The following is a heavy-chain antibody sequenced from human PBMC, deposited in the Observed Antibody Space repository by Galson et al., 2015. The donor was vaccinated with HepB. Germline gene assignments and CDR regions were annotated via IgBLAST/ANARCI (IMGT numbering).Heavy chain of an antibody. D-gene: IGHD1-26*01. CDR1: GFTFSSYS. V-gene: IGHV3-21*01. J-gene: IGHJ3*02. CDR2: ISSSSSYI. Sequence: SLRLSCAASGFTFSSYSMNWVRQAPGKGLEWVSSISSSSSYIYYADSVKGRFTISRDNAKNSLYLQMNSLRAEDTAVYYCAREEMGAIQNDAFDIWGQGTMVTVSS. CDR3: AREEMGAIQNDAFDI.